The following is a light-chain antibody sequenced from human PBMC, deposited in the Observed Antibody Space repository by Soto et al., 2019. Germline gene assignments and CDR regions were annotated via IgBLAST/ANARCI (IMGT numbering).Light chain of an antibody. CDR2: DVT. V-gene: IGLV2-14*01. CDR1: SSDVGGYNY. J-gene: IGLJ3*02. Sequence: QSALTQPASVSGSPGQSITISCTGTSSDVGGYNYVSWYQQHPGKAPKLMIYDVTNRPSGVSNRFSGSKSGNTASLTISGLQAEDEADYYCSSYTSSSTPLVFGGGTKV. CDR3: SSYTSSSTPLV.